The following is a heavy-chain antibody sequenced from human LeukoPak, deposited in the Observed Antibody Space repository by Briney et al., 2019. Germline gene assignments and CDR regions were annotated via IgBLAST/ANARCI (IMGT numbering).Heavy chain of an antibody. CDR3: VTAGHFDY. J-gene: IGHJ4*02. Sequence: GESLKISCKGSGHRFATYWIGWVRQMPGKGLEWMGIIYAGDSDTRYSPSFQGQVTISDDKSIRTAYLQWSSLKASDTAMYYCVTAGHFDYWGQGTLVTVSS. CDR1: GHRFATYW. V-gene: IGHV5-51*01. CDR2: IYAGDSDT. D-gene: IGHD6-13*01.